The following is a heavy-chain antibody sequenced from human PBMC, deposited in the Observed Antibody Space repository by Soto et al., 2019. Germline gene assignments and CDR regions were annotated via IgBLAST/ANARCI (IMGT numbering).Heavy chain of an antibody. CDR1: GFPVSTDW. Sequence: HPGGSLRLSCAASGFPVSTDWMYWVRQAPGKGLEWVSLIKSGGNTYYADSVEGRFTISRDNSKNTVFLQMNSLRAEDTAVYYCVRENYYYGMDVWGQGTTVTVSS. CDR3: VRENYYYGMDV. CDR2: IKSGGNT. V-gene: IGHV3-66*01. J-gene: IGHJ6*02.